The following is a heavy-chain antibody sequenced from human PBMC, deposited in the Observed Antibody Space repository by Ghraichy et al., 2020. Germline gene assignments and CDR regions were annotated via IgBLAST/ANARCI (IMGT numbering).Heavy chain of an antibody. Sequence: GALRLSCAASGFTVSINYMSWVRQAPGKGLEWVSVIYSGGSTYYADSVKGRFTISRDNSKNTLDLHMNSLRAEDTAVYYCARDVAPAGDFDYWGQGTLVPVSS. CDR1: GFTVSINY. V-gene: IGHV3-66*02. D-gene: IGHD6-13*01. J-gene: IGHJ4*02. CDR3: ARDVAPAGDFDY. CDR2: IYSGGST.